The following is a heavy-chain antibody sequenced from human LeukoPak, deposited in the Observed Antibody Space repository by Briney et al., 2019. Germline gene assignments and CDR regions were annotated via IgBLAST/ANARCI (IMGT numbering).Heavy chain of an antibody. Sequence: SETLSLTCTVSGGSISSYYWSWIRQPPGKGLEWIGYIYYSGSTNYNPSLKSRVTISADTSKNQFSLKLSSVTAADTAVYYCARHRPIRWFDPWGQGTLVTVSS. CDR3: ARHRPIRWFDP. V-gene: IGHV4-59*01. CDR1: GGSISSYY. CDR2: IYYSGST. D-gene: IGHD3-3*02. J-gene: IGHJ5*02.